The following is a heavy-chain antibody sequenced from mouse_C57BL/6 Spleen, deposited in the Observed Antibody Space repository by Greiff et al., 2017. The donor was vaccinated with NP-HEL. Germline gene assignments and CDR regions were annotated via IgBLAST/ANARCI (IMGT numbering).Heavy chain of an antibody. CDR3: AREVYYGNFAWFAY. CDR1: GYTFTSYW. D-gene: IGHD2-1*01. J-gene: IGHJ3*01. CDR2: IDPSASYT. V-gene: IGHV1-59*01. Sequence: VQLQQPGAELVRPGTSVKLSCKASGYTFTSYWMHWVKQRPGQGLEWIGVIDPSASYTNYNQKFKGKATLTVDTSSSTAYMQLSSLTSEDSAVYYCAREVYYGNFAWFAYWGQGTLVTVSA.